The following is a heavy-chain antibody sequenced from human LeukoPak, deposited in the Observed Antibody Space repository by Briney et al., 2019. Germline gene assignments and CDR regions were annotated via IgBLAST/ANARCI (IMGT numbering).Heavy chain of an antibody. Sequence: GRSLRLSCVASGFTFSSYGMHWVRQAPGKGLEWVAVISNDGSNKYYADSVKGRFTISRDNSKNTLYLQMNNLRAEDTAVYYCAKGRGAFDIWGQGTMVTVSS. V-gene: IGHV3-30*18. CDR1: GFTFSSYG. CDR2: ISNDGSNK. CDR3: AKGRGAFDI. J-gene: IGHJ3*02. D-gene: IGHD3-10*01.